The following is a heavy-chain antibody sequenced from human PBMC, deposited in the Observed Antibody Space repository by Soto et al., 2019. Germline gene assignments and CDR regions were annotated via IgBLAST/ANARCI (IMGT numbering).Heavy chain of an antibody. V-gene: IGHV1-69*01. CDR1: GGTFSSYA. J-gene: IGHJ6*02. D-gene: IGHD3-9*01. CDR2: IIPIFGTA. CDR3: ARDGPRGYDIFRFFGPGGMDV. Sequence: QVQLVQSGAEVKKPGSSVKVSCKASGGTFSSYAISWVRQAPGQGLEWMGGIIPIFGTANYAQKFQGRVTITADESTSTAYMELSSLRSEDTAVYYCARDGPRGYDIFRFFGPGGMDVWGQGTTVTVSS.